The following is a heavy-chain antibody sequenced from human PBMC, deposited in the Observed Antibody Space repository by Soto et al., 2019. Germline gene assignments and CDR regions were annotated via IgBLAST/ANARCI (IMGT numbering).Heavy chain of an antibody. CDR2: IYYSGST. Sequence: PSETLSLTCTVSGGSISSYYWSWIRQPPGKGLEWIGYIYYSGSTNYNPSLKSRVTISVDTSKNQFSLKLSSVTAADTAVYYCARQGVIDYYFDYWGQGTLVTVS. CDR3: ARQGVIDYYFDY. V-gene: IGHV4-59*08. J-gene: IGHJ4*02. D-gene: IGHD2-21*01. CDR1: GGSISSYY.